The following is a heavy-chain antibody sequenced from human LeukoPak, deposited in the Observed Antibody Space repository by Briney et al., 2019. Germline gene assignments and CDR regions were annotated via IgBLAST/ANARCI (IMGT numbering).Heavy chain of an antibody. D-gene: IGHD1-26*01. CDR2: FDPEDGET. Sequence: GASVNVSFKVSGYTLTELSMHWVRQAPGKGLEWMGGFDPEDGETIYAQKFQGRVTMTEDTSTDTAYMELSSLRSEDTAVYYCATSSGSYSVDAFDIWGQGTMVTVSS. V-gene: IGHV1-24*01. CDR1: GYTLTELS. CDR3: ATSSGSYSVDAFDI. J-gene: IGHJ3*02.